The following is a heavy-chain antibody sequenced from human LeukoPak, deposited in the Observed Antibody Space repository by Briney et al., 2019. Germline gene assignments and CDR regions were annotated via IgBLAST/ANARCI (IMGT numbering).Heavy chain of an antibody. CDR1: GFTFSRYS. CDR3: AKVQEGITMIVVVIMFAFDI. CDR2: ISGSGGST. Sequence: PGGSLRLSCAASGFTFSRYSMKWVRQAPGKGLEWVSAISGSGGSTYYADSVKGRFTISRDNSKNTLYLQMNSLRAEDTAVYYCAKVQEGITMIVVVIMFAFDIWGQGTMVTVSS. V-gene: IGHV3-23*01. D-gene: IGHD3-22*01. J-gene: IGHJ3*02.